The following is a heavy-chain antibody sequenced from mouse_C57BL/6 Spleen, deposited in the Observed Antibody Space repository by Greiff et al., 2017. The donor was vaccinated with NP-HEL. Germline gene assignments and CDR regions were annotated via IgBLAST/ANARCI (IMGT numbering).Heavy chain of an antibody. Sequence: QVTLKVCGPGILQSSQTLSLTCSFSGFSLSTSGMGVSWIRQPSGKGLEWLAHIYWDDDKRSNPSLKRRLTISKDTSRNQVFLKITSVDTADTATYYCARRPTYYSNYDYAMDYWGQGTSVTVSS. J-gene: IGHJ4*01. CDR2: IYWDDDK. CDR3: ARRPTYYSNYDYAMDY. V-gene: IGHV8-12*01. D-gene: IGHD2-5*01. CDR1: GFSLSTSGMG.